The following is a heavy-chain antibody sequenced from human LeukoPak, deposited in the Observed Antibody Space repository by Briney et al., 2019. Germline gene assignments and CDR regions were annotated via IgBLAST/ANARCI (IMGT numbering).Heavy chain of an antibody. D-gene: IGHD3-10*01. Sequence: SETLSLTCAVYGGSFSGYYWSWIRQPPGKGLERIGEINHSGSTNYNPSLKSRVTISVDTSKNQFSLKLSSVTAADTAVYYCARHVSMVRGVIKVFDYWGQGTLVTVSS. V-gene: IGHV4-34*01. CDR2: INHSGST. CDR1: GGSFSGYY. CDR3: ARHVSMVRGVIKVFDY. J-gene: IGHJ4*02.